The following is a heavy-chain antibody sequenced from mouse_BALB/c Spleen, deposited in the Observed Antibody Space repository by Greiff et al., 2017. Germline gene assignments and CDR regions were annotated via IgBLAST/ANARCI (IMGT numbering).Heavy chain of an antibody. V-gene: IGHV5-17*02. J-gene: IGHJ2*01. CDR1: GFTFSSFG. CDR3: AGGGYGKASYFDY. CDR2: ISSGSSTI. D-gene: IGHD2-1*01. Sequence: EVKLVESGGGLVQPGGSRKLSCAASGFTFSSFGMHWVRQAPEKGLEWVAYISSGSSTIYYAETVKGRFTISRDNPKNTLFLQMTSLRSEDPAMYYCAGGGYGKASYFDYWGQGTTLTVSS.